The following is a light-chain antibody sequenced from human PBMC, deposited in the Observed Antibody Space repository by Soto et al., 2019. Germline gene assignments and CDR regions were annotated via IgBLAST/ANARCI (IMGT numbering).Light chain of an antibody. CDR3: QQYYTYPQT. CDR1: QGISSY. V-gene: IGKV1-8*01. Sequence: IRMTQSPSSFSACTGDRVTITCRASQGISSYLAWYQQKPGKAPKLLVYAASTLQYGVPSRFSGSGSGTDFTLTISCLQSEDFATYFCQQYYTYPQTFGQGTKV. J-gene: IGKJ2*01. CDR2: AAS.